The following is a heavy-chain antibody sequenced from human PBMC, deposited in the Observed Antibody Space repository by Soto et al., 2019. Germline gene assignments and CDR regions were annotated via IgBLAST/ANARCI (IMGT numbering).Heavy chain of an antibody. CDR3: AKDRDVYTAMAPDS. J-gene: IGHJ4*02. V-gene: IGHV3-23*01. D-gene: IGHD5-18*01. CDR1: GFTFSSYA. CDR2: VSGSGGST. Sequence: GGSLRLSYAASGFTFSSYAMSWVRQAPGKGLEWVSGVSGSGGSTYSADSVKGRFTISRDNSKNTLYLQMSSLRAEDTAVYYCAKDRDVYTAMAPDSWGQGTLVTVSS.